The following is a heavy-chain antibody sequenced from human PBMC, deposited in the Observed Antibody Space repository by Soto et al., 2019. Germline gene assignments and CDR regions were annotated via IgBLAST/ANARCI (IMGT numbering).Heavy chain of an antibody. J-gene: IGHJ4*02. V-gene: IGHV2-5*02. CDR3: AHSRKGNTYYAFWSGYYLDY. CDR1: GFSLSTSGVG. Sequence: SGPTLVKPTQTLTLTCTFSGFSLSTSGVGVGWIRQPPGKALEWLALIYWDDDKRYSPSLKSRLTITKDTSKNQVVLTMTNMDPVDTATYYCAHSRKGNTYYAFWSGYYLDYWGQGTLVTVSS. D-gene: IGHD3-3*01. CDR2: IYWDDDK.